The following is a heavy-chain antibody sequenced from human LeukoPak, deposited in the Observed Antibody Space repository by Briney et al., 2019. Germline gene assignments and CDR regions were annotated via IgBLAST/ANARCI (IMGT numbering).Heavy chain of an antibody. CDR1: GFTFSSSG. Sequence: PGGSLRLSCAASGFTFSSSGMSWVRQAPGKGLEWVSVISGTGGSTYYADSVKGRFTISRDNSENTLYLQMNSLRPEDTALYYCAKVDIWWSYRRLFEYWGQGTLVTVSS. CDR3: AKVDIWWSYRRLFEY. CDR2: ISGTGGST. V-gene: IGHV3-23*01. J-gene: IGHJ4*02. D-gene: IGHD3-16*02.